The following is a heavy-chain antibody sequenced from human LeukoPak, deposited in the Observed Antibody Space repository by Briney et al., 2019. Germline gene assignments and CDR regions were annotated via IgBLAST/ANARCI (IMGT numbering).Heavy chain of an antibody. D-gene: IGHD1-1*01. CDR2: IYYTGST. V-gene: IGHV4-39*07. CDR1: GGSISSSNW. CDR3: ARETADLGRSLDY. J-gene: IGHJ4*02. Sequence: SETLSLTCAVSGGSISSSNWWGWIRQPPGKGREWIGSIYYTGSTNYNPSLKSRVTVSIDTSKNQFSLKLTSVTAADTAVYYCARETADLGRSLDYWGQGTLVTVSS.